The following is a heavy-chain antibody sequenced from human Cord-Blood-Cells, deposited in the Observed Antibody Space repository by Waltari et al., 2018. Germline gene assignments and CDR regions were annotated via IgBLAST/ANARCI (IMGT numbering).Heavy chain of an antibody. J-gene: IGHJ1*01. V-gene: IGHV3-7*01. CDR2: IKQDGSEK. CDR1: GFTFSSYW. CDR3: ARVMWGSSIAEYFQH. Sequence: EVQLVESGGGLVQPGGSLRLSCAASGFTFSSYWMSWVRQAPGKGLEWVANIKQDGSEKYYVDSVKGRFTISRDNAKNSLYLQMNSLRAEDTAVYYCARVMWGSSIAEYFQHWGQGTLVTVSS. D-gene: IGHD6-6*01.